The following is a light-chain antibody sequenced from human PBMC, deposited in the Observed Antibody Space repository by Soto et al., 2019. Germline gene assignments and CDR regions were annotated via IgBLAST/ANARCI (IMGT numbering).Light chain of an antibody. J-gene: IGLJ3*02. Sequence: QPVLTQPPSMSAAPGQKVTISCSGSSSNIGRNYVSWYQHLPGTAPKLLIYDNNKRPSGIPDRLSGSKSGTSATLGITGLQTGDEADYYCGTWDSSLSAWVFGGGTKLTVL. CDR3: GTWDSSLSAWV. CDR1: SSNIGRNY. CDR2: DNN. V-gene: IGLV1-51*01.